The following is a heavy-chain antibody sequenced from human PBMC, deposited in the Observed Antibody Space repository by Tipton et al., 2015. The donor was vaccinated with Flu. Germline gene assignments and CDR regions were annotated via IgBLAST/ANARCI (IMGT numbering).Heavy chain of an antibody. J-gene: IGHJ4*02. Sequence: TLSLTCTVSGDSMNSFYWSWIRQPAGKGLQWIGRMYASGSTKYNPSLKSRVTMSVDTSKNQFSLKSTSVTAADTAVYYCARGSGSGTEMIFDFWGQGTLVTVSS. CDR1: GDSMNSFY. D-gene: IGHD3-10*01. CDR2: MYASGST. V-gene: IGHV4-4*07. CDR3: ARGSGSGTEMIFDF.